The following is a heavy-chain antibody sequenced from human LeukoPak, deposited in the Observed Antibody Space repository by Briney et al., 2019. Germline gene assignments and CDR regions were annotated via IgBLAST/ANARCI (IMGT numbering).Heavy chain of an antibody. D-gene: IGHD1-26*01. J-gene: IGHJ4*02. V-gene: IGHV4-34*01. CDR2: INHSGST. CDR1: GGSFSGYY. CDR3: ARNSGSLVY. Sequence: PSETLSLTCAVYGGSFSGYYWGWICQPPGKGLEWIGEINHSGSTNYNPSLKSRVTISVDTSKNQFSLKLSSVTAADTAVYYCARNSGSLVYWGQGTLVTVSS.